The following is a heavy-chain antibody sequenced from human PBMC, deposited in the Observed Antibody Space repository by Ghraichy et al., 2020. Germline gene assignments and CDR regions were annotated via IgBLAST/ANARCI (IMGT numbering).Heavy chain of an antibody. CDR2: NNHSGST. J-gene: IGHJ5*02. V-gene: IGHV4-34*01. Sequence: SGSLSLTCAVSGGSFSGYSYSWIRQPPGTGLELIWENNHSGSTNYYPSLKSRVSISVDMAKNQFSLALSSVTAADTAVYYCARGRPRGSFNWFDPWGQGTLFTVSS. CDR1: GGSFSGYS. D-gene: IGHD1-26*01. CDR3: ARGRPRGSFNWFDP.